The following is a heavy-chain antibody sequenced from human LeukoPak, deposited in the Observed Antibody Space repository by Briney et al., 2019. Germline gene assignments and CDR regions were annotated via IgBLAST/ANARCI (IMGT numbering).Heavy chain of an antibody. Sequence: PGGSLRLSCAVSGFXFSNFWITWVRQAPGKGLQWVANIKPDGTEEYYADSVKGRFTISRDNAKNSLYLQMNSLRVEDTAVYYCARDRGGLPYWGQGTLVTVSP. V-gene: IGHV3-7*04. J-gene: IGHJ4*02. CDR3: ARDRGGLPY. CDR1: GFXFSNFW. CDR2: IKPDGTEE. D-gene: IGHD5-18*01.